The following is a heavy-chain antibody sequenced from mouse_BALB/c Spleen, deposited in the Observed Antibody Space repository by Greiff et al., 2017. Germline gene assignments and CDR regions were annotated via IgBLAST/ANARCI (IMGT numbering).Heavy chain of an antibody. J-gene: IGHJ4*01. CDR3: ARRPLEY. CDR2: IHPSDSET. CDR1: GYSFTSYW. V-gene: IGHV1-69*02. Sequence: QVQLQQPGAELVRPGASVKLSCKASGYSFTSYWMNWVKQRPGQGLEWIGVIHPSDSETRLNQKFKDKATLTVDKSSSTAYMQLSSPTSEDSAVYYCARRPLEYGGQGTSVNVSS.